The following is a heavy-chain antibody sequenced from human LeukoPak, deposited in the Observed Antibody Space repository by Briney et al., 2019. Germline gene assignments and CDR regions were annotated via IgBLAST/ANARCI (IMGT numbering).Heavy chain of an antibody. CDR1: GYTFTGYY. CDR3: AKDISGDYEGGNIDY. CDR2: INPNSGGT. V-gene: IGHV1-2*02. D-gene: IGHD4-17*01. Sequence: ASVKVSCKASGYTFTGYYMHWVRQAPGQGLEWMGWINPNSGGTNYAQKFQGRVTMTRDTSISTAYMELSRLRSEDTALYYCAKDISGDYEGGNIDYWGQGTLVTASS. J-gene: IGHJ4*02.